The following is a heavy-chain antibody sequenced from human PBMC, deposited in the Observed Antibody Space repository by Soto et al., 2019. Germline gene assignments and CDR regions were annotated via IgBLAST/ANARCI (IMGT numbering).Heavy chain of an antibody. CDR1: GFTFTNYE. CDR3: ARDPEKYSGSDLGIDY. Sequence: GGSLRLPCAASGFTFTNYEMNWVRQAPGKGLEWISYISSSGKTISYADSVKGRFTISRDNAKNSLYLQMNSLRAEDTAVYYCARDPEKYSGSDLGIDYWGQGTLVTVSS. CDR2: ISSSGKTI. D-gene: IGHD5-12*01. J-gene: IGHJ4*02. V-gene: IGHV3-48*03.